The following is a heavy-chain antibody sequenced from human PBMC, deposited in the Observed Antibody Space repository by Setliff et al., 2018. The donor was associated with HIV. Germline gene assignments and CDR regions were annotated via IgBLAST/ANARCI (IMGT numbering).Heavy chain of an antibody. CDR1: GGSFTSGAYY. CDR2: IYSAGAT. Sequence: SETLSLTCTVSGGSFTSGAYYWSWIRQRPGKGLEWIGYIYSAGATYYSPSLKSRVTISVEASNSQFFLSLSSVTAADTAVYYCARVPVTSFTFFDYWGQGTLVTSPQ. V-gene: IGHV4-31*03. J-gene: IGHJ4*02. CDR3: ARVPVTSFTFFDY. D-gene: IGHD2-21*02.